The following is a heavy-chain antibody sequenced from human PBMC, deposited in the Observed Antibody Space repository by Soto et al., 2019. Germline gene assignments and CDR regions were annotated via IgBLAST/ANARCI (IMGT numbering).Heavy chain of an antibody. D-gene: IGHD2-15*01. CDR1: GDRVSSNSAA. CDR2: TYYRSRWYN. CDR3: ARSLGGIVSPSGAPMDV. J-gene: IGHJ6*03. Sequence: SQTLSLTCAISGDRVSSNSAAWNWIRQSPSRGLEWLGRTYYRSRWYNDYAVSVKSRITVNPDTSKNQFSLKLSSVTAADTAVYYCARSLGGIVSPSGAPMDVWGKGTTVTVSS. V-gene: IGHV6-1*01.